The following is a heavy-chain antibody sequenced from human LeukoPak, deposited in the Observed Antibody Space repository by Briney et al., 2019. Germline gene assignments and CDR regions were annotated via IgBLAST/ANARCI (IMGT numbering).Heavy chain of an antibody. CDR3: ARVRKMITFGGVSPIDY. J-gene: IGHJ4*02. D-gene: IGHD3-16*01. CDR1: GYTFTGYY. Sequence: ASVKVSCKASGYTFTGYYMHWVRQAPGQGLEWMGWINPNSGGTNYAQKFQGRVTMTRDTSISTAHMELSRLRSDDTAVYYCARVRKMITFGGVSPIDYWGQGTLVTVSS. CDR2: INPNSGGT. V-gene: IGHV1-2*02.